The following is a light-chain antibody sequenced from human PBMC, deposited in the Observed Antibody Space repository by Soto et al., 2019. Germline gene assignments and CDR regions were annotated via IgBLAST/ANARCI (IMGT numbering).Light chain of an antibody. CDR1: QNIRSY. V-gene: IGKV1-39*01. CDR3: QQSFVTPRT. J-gene: IGKJ1*01. Sequence: DIQMTQSPSSLSTSVGDRVTITCRASQNIRSYLNWYQHKSGEAPKLLIFDATTLQTGVPSGFSGSGSGTDFTLTIRSLQPEDFATYYCQQSFVTPRTFGQGTKVDIK. CDR2: DAT.